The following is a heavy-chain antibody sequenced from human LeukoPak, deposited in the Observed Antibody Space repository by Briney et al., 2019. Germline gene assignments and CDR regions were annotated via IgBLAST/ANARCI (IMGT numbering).Heavy chain of an antibody. CDR2: VQSSGSP. CDR3: ARAYVFTPFGVTTHSYFDY. D-gene: IGHD3-3*01. J-gene: IGHJ4*02. V-gene: IGHV4-59*01. Sequence: ASETLSLTCTVSGGSISIYYWSWIRQPPGKGLEWIGHVQSSGSPNYNPSLKSRVAISVDTSKNQFSLELSSVTAADTAVYYCARAYVFTPFGVTTHSYFDYWGQGTLVSVSS. CDR1: GGSISIYY.